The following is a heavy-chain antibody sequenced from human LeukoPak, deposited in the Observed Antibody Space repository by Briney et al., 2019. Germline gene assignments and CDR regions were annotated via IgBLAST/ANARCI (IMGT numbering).Heavy chain of an antibody. CDR2: MNPNSGNT. V-gene: IGHV1-8*01. D-gene: IGHD5-24*01. Sequence: ASVKVSCKASGYAFTSYDINWVRQATGQGLEWMGWMNPNSGNTGYAQKFQGRVTMTRNTSISTAYMELSSLRSEDTAVYYCARPNRDGYNWVYWGQGTLVTVSS. CDR3: ARPNRDGYNWVY. J-gene: IGHJ4*02. CDR1: GYAFTSYD.